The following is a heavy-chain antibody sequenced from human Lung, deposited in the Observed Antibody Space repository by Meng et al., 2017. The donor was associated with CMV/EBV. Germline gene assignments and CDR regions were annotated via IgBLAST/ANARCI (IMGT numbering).Heavy chain of an antibody. V-gene: IGHV1-69*10. D-gene: IGHD6-13*01. CDR3: ARDRGGKAAAGGY. CDR1: GGTFSSYA. Sequence: KAAGGTFSSYAISWVRQAPGQGLEWMGGIIPILGIANYAQKFQGRVTITADKSTSTAYMELSSLRSEDTAVYYCARDRGGKAAAGGYWGQGTLVTVSS. J-gene: IGHJ4*02. CDR2: IIPILGIA.